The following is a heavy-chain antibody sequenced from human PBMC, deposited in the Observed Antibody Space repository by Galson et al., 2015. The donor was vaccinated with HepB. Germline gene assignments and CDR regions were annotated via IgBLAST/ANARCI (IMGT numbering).Heavy chain of an antibody. J-gene: IGHJ5*02. CDR3: AHHRNKDYGDYVYNWFDP. CDR2: IYWDDDK. CDR1: GFSLSTSGVG. V-gene: IGHV2-5*02. Sequence: PALVKPTQTLTLTCTFSGFSLSTSGVGVGWIRQPPGKALEWLALIYWDDDKRYSPSLKSRLTITKDTSKNQVVLTMTNMDPVDTATYYCAHHRNKDYGDYVYNWFDPWGQGTLVTVSS. D-gene: IGHD4-17*01.